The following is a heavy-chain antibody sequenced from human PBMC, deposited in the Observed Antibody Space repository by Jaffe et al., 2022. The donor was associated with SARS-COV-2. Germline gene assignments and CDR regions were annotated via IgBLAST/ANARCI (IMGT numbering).Heavy chain of an antibody. CDR3: ARANTAMVIGQFDY. CDR1: GFTFSSYS. J-gene: IGHJ4*02. Sequence: EVQLVESGGGLVKPGGSLRLSCAASGFTFSSYSMNWVRQAPGKGLEWVSSISSSSSYIYYADSVKGRFTISRDNAKNSLYLQMNSLRAEDTAVYYCARANTAMVIGQFDYWGQGTLVTVSS. D-gene: IGHD5-18*01. CDR2: ISSSSSYI. V-gene: IGHV3-21*01.